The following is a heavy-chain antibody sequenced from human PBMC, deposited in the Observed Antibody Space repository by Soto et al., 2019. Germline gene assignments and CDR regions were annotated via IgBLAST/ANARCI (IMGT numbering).Heavy chain of an antibody. V-gene: IGHV3-23*01. CDR2: TSGGGSTA. CDR3: GKVRVILVARGYFDL. D-gene: IGHD3-22*01. Sequence: PGGSLRLSCAASGFTFTSYAMSWVRQAPGKGLEWVSAITSGGGSTAYYAASMKGRFTISRDNSNNTVFLQMNSLRAEDTALYYCGKVRVILVARGYFDLWGRGTLVTVSS. J-gene: IGHJ2*01. CDR1: GFTFTSYA.